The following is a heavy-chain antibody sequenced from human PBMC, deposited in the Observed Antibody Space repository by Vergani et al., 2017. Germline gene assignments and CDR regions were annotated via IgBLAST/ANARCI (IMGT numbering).Heavy chain of an antibody. CDR2: IYYSGST. J-gene: IGHJ4*02. CDR3: ASGSNGPVDY. V-gene: IGHV4-59*01. Sequence: QVQLQESGPGLVKPSETLSLTCTVSGGSISSYYWSWIRQPPGKGLEWIGYIYYSGSTNYNPSLKSRVTISVDTSKNQFSLKLSSVTAADTAVYYCASGSNGPVDYWGQGTLVTVSS. D-gene: IGHD1-26*01. CDR1: GGSISSYY.